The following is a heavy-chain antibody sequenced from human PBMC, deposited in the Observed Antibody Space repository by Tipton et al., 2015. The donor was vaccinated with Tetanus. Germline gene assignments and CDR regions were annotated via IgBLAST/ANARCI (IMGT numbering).Heavy chain of an antibody. Sequence: TLSLTCTVSGGLITTGGYSWGWIRQPPGQGLEWLGYIYQTDSTYYNPSVRSRLTLSLQRSKNQFSLNLTSVTVADSAVYFCARVSRRNFYFDYWGPGAQVTVSS. CDR2: IYQTDST. D-gene: IGHD2/OR15-2a*01. CDR3: ARVSRRNFYFDY. CDR1: GGLITTGGYS. V-gene: IGHV4-30-2*01. J-gene: IGHJ4*02.